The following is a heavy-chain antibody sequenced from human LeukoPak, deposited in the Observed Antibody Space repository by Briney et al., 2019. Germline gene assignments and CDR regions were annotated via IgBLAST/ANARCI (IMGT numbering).Heavy chain of an antibody. CDR3: ARDPRLRYFDWLPRGDWFDP. J-gene: IGHJ5*02. CDR1: GFTFSSYS. D-gene: IGHD3-9*01. Sequence: GGSLRPSCAASGFTFSSYSMNWVRQAPGKGLEWVSSISSSSSYIYYADSVKGRFTISRDNAKNSLYLQMNSLRAEDTAVYYCARDPRLRYFDWLPRGDWFDPWGQGTLVTVSS. V-gene: IGHV3-21*01. CDR2: ISSSSSYI.